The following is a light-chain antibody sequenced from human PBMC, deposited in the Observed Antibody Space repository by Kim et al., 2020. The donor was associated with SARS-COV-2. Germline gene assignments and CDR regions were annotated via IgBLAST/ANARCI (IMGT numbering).Light chain of an antibody. J-gene: IGKJ2*01. Sequence: VSPGGRPTPSRTASPTGVHHLAWYQQEPGQDPRLLSYSASPRATGIPPRVRGSGSWTEFTLTISSLQSEDSAIYYCQHHNNWPPYTFGQGTKLEI. CDR3: QHHNNWPPYT. CDR2: SAS. V-gene: IGKV3-15*01. CDR1: PTGVHH.